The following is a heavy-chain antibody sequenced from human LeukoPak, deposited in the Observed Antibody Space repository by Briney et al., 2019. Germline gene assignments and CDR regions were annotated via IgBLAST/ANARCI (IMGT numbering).Heavy chain of an antibody. Sequence: PSETLSLTCTVSGGSISSYYWSWIRQPAGKGLEWIGRIYANGSTNYNPSLNSRVTILVDTSKNQFSLKLRSVTAADTAVYYCARRGDVWGQGTTVTVSS. D-gene: IGHD2-21*01. CDR2: IYANGST. J-gene: IGHJ6*02. CDR3: ARRGDV. CDR1: GGSISSYY. V-gene: IGHV4-4*07.